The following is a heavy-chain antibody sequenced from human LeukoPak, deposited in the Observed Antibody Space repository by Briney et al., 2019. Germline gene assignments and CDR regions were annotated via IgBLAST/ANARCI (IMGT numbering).Heavy chain of an antibody. CDR2: INPNSGGT. J-gene: IGHJ4*02. CDR3: ARIKTYGDYKFDY. Sequence: ASVKVSCKASGYTFTGYYMHWVRQVPGQGLEWMGWINPNSGGTDYAQKFQGRVTMTRDTSISTAYMELSSLGSDDTAVYYCARIKTYGDYKFDYWGQGTLVTVSS. CDR1: GYTFTGYY. V-gene: IGHV1-2*02. D-gene: IGHD4-17*01.